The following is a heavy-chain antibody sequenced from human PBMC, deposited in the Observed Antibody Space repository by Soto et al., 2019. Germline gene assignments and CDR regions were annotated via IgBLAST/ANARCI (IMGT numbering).Heavy chain of an antibody. CDR3: VRDLGSSDLGP. CDR2: ISIDGTRT. D-gene: IGHD6-13*01. Sequence: QAQLVESGGGVVQPGGSLRLSCVASGFSLYSYVIHWVRQTPGKGLEWVAVISIDGTRTYYADSVKGRFTVSRDNSKNTQYLQMFGLTIEDTAMYYCVRDLGSSDLGPRGQGTLVTVSS. CDR1: GFSLYSYV. V-gene: IGHV3-30*01. J-gene: IGHJ5*02.